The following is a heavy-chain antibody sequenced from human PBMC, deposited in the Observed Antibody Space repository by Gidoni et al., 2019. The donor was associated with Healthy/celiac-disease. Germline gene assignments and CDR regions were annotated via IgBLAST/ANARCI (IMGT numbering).Heavy chain of an antibody. CDR2: INHSGST. V-gene: IGHV4-34*01. CDR1: GGSFSGYY. D-gene: IGHD3-10*01. Sequence: QVQLQQWGAGLLKPSETLSLTCAVHGGSFSGYYWSWIRQSPGKGLEWIGEINHSGSTNYNPSLKSRVTISVDTSKNQFSLKLSSVTAADTAVYYCARGRYYYGSGSYYFDYWGQGTLVTVSS. J-gene: IGHJ4*02. CDR3: ARGRYYYGSGSYYFDY.